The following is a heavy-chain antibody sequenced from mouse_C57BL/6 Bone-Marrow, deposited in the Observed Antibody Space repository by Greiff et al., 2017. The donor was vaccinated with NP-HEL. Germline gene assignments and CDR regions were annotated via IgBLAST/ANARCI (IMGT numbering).Heavy chain of an antibody. V-gene: IGHV2-2*01. D-gene: IGHD1-1*01. Sequence: QVQLQQSGPGLVQPSQSLSITCTVSGFSLTSYGVHWVRQSPGKGLEWLGVIWSGGSTDYNAAFISRLSLSKDNSKSQVFFKMNSLQADDTAIYYCARTPHYYGSRGDYYAMDYWGQGTSVTVSS. J-gene: IGHJ4*01. CDR1: GFSLTSYG. CDR3: ARTPHYYGSRGDYYAMDY. CDR2: IWSGGST.